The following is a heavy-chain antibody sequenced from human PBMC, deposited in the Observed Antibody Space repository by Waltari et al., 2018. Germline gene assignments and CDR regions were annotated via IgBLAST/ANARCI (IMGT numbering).Heavy chain of an antibody. Sequence: QVQLVQSGAEVKKPGSSVKVSCKASGGTFSSYGISWVQQAPGQRLEWMGKIIPFFGSPDYAENFQGRVTITADESTTTTYLELSSLRSEDTAVYYCARIPYYYDKAPLDSWGQGTQVTVSP. CDR2: IIPFFGSP. V-gene: IGHV1-69*18. CDR1: GGTFSSYG. CDR3: ARIPYYYDKAPLDS. J-gene: IGHJ4*02. D-gene: IGHD3-22*01.